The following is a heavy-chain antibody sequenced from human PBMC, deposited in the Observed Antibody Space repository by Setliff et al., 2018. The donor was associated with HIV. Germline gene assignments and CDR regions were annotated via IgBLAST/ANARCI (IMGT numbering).Heavy chain of an antibody. CDR1: GYRFTGDY. CDR2: VNPISGVT. V-gene: IGHV1-2*02. D-gene: IGHD3-10*01. J-gene: IGHJ6*04. CDR3: ASGKGVRGVIITGGLDV. Sequence: ASVKVSCKASGYRFTGDYIHWVRQAPGQGLEWMGWVNPISGVTNDAQKFQGRVTMTRDTSISTAYMELSSLTSADMAVYYCASGKGVRGVIITGGLDVWGKGTTVTVSS.